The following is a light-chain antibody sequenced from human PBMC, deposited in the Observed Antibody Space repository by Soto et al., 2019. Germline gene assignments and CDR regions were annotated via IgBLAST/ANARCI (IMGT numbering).Light chain of an antibody. CDR2: DAS. J-gene: IGKJ1*01. Sequence: DIQMTQSPSTLSASVGDRVAITCRASQSISQWVAWYQQKPGRAPELLIYDASKLKSGVPSRFSGSGSGTEFSLTITSLQPDDSAMYYCQKYNCYSWTFGRGTKVEIK. CDR1: QSISQW. CDR3: QKYNCYSWT. V-gene: IGKV1-5*01.